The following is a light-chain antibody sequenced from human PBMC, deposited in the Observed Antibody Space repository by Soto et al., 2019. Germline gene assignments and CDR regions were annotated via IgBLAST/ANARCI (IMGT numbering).Light chain of an antibody. CDR3: QQYNSLWT. CDR1: QSISSW. V-gene: IGKV1-5*03. Sequence: DIQMTQSPSTLSASVGDRVTITCRASQSISSWLAWYQQKPGKAPKLLIYKASSLESGVPSRFSGSGSGTEFTLTISSLQPDDFATYYCQQYNSLWTFGQGTTGEIK. J-gene: IGKJ1*01. CDR2: KAS.